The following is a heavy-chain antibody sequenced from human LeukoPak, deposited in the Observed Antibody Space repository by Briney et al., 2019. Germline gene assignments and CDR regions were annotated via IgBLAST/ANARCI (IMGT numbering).Heavy chain of an antibody. V-gene: IGHV3-15*01. Sequence: GGSLRLSCAASGFTFSNVWMIWVRQAPGKGLEGVGRIKSIADSGTTDYAAPLKGRFSISRDESKNTLYLQMNSLKTEDTAVYYCQGSSHEPDFFDHWGQGTLVTVSS. CDR2: IKSIADSGTT. CDR3: QGSSHEPDFFDH. J-gene: IGHJ4*02. CDR1: GFTFSNVW. D-gene: IGHD6-13*01.